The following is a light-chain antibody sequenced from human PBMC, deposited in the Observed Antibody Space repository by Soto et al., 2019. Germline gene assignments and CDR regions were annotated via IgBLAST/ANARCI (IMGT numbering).Light chain of an antibody. V-gene: IGKV2-28*01. CDR3: MQAIQTPWT. CDR1: QSLLHSNGYNY. Sequence: DIVMTQSPLSLPVTPGEPASISCRSSQSLLHSNGYNYLDWYLQKPGQSPQLLIYLGSNRASGVPDRFCCRGSGTDFTLKISRVEAEDVGVYYCMQAIQTPWTFRQGTKVEIK. CDR2: LGS. J-gene: IGKJ1*01.